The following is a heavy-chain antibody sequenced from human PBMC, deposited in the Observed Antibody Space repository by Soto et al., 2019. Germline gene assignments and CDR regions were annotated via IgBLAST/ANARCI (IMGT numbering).Heavy chain of an antibody. V-gene: IGHV1-3*01. CDR2: INAGNGNT. J-gene: IGHJ6*03. CDR3: ARGIRVLRFLEWYYYYMDV. CDR1: GYTFTSYA. Sequence: ASVKVSCKASGYTFTSYAMHWVRQAPGQRLEWMGWINAGNGNTKYSQKFQGRVTITRDTSASTAYMELSSLRSEDTAVYYCARGIRVLRFLEWYYYYMDVWGKGTTVTVS. D-gene: IGHD3-3*01.